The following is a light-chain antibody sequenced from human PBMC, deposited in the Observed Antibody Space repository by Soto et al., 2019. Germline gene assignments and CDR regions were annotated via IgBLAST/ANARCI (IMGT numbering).Light chain of an antibody. J-gene: IGKJ1*01. V-gene: IGKV3-20*01. Sequence: EIVLTQSPGTLSLSPGERATLSCRASQSVSSNYLGWYQKKPGQPPRLLIYGGSSRATGIPDRFSGGGSGTDFTLTIIRLEPEDFAVYDCHQYGSSIRTFGQGTKVDIK. CDR2: GGS. CDR1: QSVSSNY. CDR3: HQYGSSIRT.